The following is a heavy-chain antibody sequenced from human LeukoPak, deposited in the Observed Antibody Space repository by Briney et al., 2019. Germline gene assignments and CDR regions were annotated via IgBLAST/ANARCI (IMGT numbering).Heavy chain of an antibody. CDR1: GFSLRTSTVG. CDR2: IYWDDDK. Sequence: SGPTLVNPTQTLTLTCSFSGFSLRTSTVGVGWVRQPLGKALEWLALIYWDDDKRYSPSLKSRLTITKDTSKNQVVLTMTNMDPVDTATYYCVHRRGVTFGYWGQGTLVTVSS. CDR3: VHRRGVTFGY. J-gene: IGHJ4*02. V-gene: IGHV2-5*02. D-gene: IGHD2-8*01.